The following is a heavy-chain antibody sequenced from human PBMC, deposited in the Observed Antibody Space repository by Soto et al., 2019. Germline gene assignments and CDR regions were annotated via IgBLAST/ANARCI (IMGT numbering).Heavy chain of an antibody. CDR3: ARVAARSHAFDI. J-gene: IGHJ3*02. V-gene: IGHV3-23*01. CDR1: GFTFSSYA. CDR2: ISGSGGST. Sequence: EVQLLESGGGLVQPGGSLRLSCAASGFTFSSYAMSWVRQAPGKGLEWVSAISGSGGSTYYADSVKGRFTISRDNSKTTLYLQMNSLRAEDTAVYYCARVAARSHAFDIWGQGTMVTVSS. D-gene: IGHD6-6*01.